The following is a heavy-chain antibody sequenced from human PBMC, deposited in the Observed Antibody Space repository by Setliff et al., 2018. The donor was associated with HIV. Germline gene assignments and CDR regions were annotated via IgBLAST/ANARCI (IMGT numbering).Heavy chain of an antibody. J-gene: IGHJ4*02. Sequence: SETLSLTCTVSGGSMSSSGPGYYWGWVRQTPGGGLEWSGSVYYRGRTYYNPSLKSRVTISVDTSKNQLSLRLTSMAAADTAMYYCARSQPDTIFGVVTFDCWGQGKMVTVSS. CDR3: ARSQPDTIFGVVTFDC. CDR1: GGSMSSSGPGYY. V-gene: IGHV4-39*01. CDR2: VYYRGRT. D-gene: IGHD3-3*01.